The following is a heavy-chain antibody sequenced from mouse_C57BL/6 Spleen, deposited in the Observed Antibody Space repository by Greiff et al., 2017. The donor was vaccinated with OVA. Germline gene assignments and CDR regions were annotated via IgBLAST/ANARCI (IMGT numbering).Heavy chain of an antibody. CDR2: IDPSDSYT. V-gene: IGHV1-69*01. CDR3: ARGYYYGSSYAMDY. CDR1: GYTFTSYW. Sequence: VQLQQPGAELVMPGASVKLSCKASGYTFTSYWMHWVKQRPGQGLEWIGEIDPSDSYTNYTHKFKGKSTLTVDKSSSTDYMQLSSLTSEDSAVDYCARGYYYGSSYAMDYWGQGTSVTVSS. J-gene: IGHJ4*01. D-gene: IGHD1-1*01.